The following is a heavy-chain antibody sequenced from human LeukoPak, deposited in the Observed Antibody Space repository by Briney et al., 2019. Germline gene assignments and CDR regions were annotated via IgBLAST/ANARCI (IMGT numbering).Heavy chain of an antibody. V-gene: IGHV4-59*01. CDR3: ARSAARHLDY. D-gene: IGHD6-6*01. Sequence: SETLSLTCTVSGGSISSYYWSWIRQPPGKGLEWIGYIYYSGSTNYNPSLKSRVTISVDTSKNQFSLKLSCVTAADTAVYYCARSAARHLDYWGQGTLVTVSS. CDR2: IYYSGST. CDR1: GGSISSYY. J-gene: IGHJ4*02.